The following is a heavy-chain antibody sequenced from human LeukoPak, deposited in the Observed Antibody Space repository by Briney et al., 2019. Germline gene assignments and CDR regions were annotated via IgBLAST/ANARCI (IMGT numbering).Heavy chain of an antibody. CDR1: GGSISSYY. CDR3: AREGPRTPFDH. Sequence: PSETLSLTCTVSGGSISSYYWSWIRQPPGKGLEWIGYIYYSGSTNYNPSLKSRVTISVDTSKNQFSLKLSSVTAADTAVYYCAREGPRTPFDHWGQGTLVTVSS. J-gene: IGHJ4*02. V-gene: IGHV4-59*01. CDR2: IYYSGST.